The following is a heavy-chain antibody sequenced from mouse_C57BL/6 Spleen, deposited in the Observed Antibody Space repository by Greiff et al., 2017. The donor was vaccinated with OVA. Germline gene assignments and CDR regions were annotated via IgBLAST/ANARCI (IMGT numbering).Heavy chain of an antibody. V-gene: IGHV1-26*01. CDR2: INPNNGGT. CDR3: ARGDYDAPFAY. CDR1: GYTFTDYY. D-gene: IGHD2-4*01. J-gene: IGHJ3*01. Sequence: EVQLQQSGPELVKPGASVKISCKASGYTFTDYYMNWVKQSHGKSLEWIGDINPNNGGTSYNQKFKGKATLTVDKSSSTAYMELRSLTSEDSAVYYCARGDYDAPFAYWGQGTLVTVSA.